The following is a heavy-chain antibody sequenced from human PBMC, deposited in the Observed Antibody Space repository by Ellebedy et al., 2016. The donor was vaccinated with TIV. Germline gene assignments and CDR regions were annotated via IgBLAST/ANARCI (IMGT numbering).Heavy chain of an antibody. CDR2: ISGSGSST. V-gene: IGHV3-23*01. J-gene: IGHJ4*02. CDR1: GFTFSNYA. CDR3: VRLGYYCMDF. Sequence: GGSLRLSCAASGFTFSNYAMSWVRQAPGKGLEWVSAISGSGSSTYYVDSVKGRFTISRDNSKNTLYLQMNSLRAEDTAVYYCVRLGYYCMDFWGQGTLVTVSS. D-gene: IGHD3-22*01.